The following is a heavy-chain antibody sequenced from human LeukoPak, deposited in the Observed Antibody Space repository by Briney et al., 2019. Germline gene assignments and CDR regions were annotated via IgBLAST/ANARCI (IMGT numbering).Heavy chain of an antibody. J-gene: IGHJ3*02. D-gene: IGHD6-19*01. Sequence: NPSETLSLTCTVSGGSISRYYWSWIRQPPGKGLEWIGYIYYSGSTNYNPSLKSRVTISVDTSKNQFSLKLSSVTAADTAVYYCARAPSSSGWYFFDAFDIWGQGTMVTVSS. V-gene: IGHV4-59*01. CDR1: GGSISRYY. CDR2: IYYSGST. CDR3: ARAPSSSGWYFFDAFDI.